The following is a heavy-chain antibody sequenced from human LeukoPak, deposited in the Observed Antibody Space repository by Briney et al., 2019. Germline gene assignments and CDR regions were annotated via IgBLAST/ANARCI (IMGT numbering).Heavy chain of an antibody. Sequence: ASVKVFCKASGYTFTSYDINWVRQATGQGLEWMGWMNPNSGNTGYAQKFQGRVTMTRNTSISTAYMELSSLRSEDTAVYYCARTSSSSSGSVYWGQGTLVTVSS. V-gene: IGHV1-8*01. J-gene: IGHJ4*02. D-gene: IGHD6-6*01. CDR2: MNPNSGNT. CDR3: ARTSSSSSGSVY. CDR1: GYTFTSYD.